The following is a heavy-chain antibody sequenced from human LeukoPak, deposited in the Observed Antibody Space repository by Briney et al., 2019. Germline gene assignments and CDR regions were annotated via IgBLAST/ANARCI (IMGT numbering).Heavy chain of an antibody. D-gene: IGHD3-22*01. V-gene: IGHV4-59*05. CDR2: IYHSGST. J-gene: IGHJ4*02. CDR1: GGSMSNYY. Sequence: SETLSLTCTVSGGSMSNYYWTWIRQPPGKGLEWIGSIYHSGSTYYNPSLKSRVTISVDTSKNQFSLKLSSVTAADTAVYYCATIPAQYYYDSSGYATPGDYWGQGTLVTVSS. CDR3: ATIPAQYYYDSSGYATPGDY.